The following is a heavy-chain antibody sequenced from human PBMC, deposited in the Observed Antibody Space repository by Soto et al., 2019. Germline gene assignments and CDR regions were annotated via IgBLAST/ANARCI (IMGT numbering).Heavy chain of an antibody. CDR3: AKGVLSFHYGMEV. J-gene: IGHJ6*02. D-gene: IGHD3-10*01. CDR2: ISSTAGRTS. Sequence: GGSLRLSCATSGFTFNTYPMTWVRQAPGKGLEWVSIISSTAGRTSSYADSVKGRFAISRDFSDNTVYLQTNNLRVDDTAVYFCAKGVLSFHYGMEVWGQGTTVTVSS. CDR1: GFTFNTYP. V-gene: IGHV3-23*01.